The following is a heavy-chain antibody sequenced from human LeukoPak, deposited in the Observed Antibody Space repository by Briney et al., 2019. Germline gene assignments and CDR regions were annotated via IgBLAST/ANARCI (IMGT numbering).Heavy chain of an antibody. CDR3: ARWDRSSTSCYPGY. CDR2: IYYSGST. V-gene: IGHV4-59*01. D-gene: IGHD2-2*01. J-gene: IGHJ4*02. Sequence: SETLSLTCTVSGGSISSYYWSWIRQPPGKGLEWIGYIYYSGSTNYNPSLKSRVTISVDTSKNQFSLKLSSVTAADTAVYYCARWDRSSTSCYPGYWGQGTLVTVSS. CDR1: GGSISSYY.